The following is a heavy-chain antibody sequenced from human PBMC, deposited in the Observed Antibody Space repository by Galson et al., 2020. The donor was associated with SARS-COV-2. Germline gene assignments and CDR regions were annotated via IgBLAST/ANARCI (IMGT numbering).Heavy chain of an antibody. CDR2: IYWDDDQ. CDR1: GFSLSTSGVG. CDR3: AHTSEGVNYYGSGIYDAFDI. J-gene: IGHJ3*02. D-gene: IGHD3-10*01. V-gene: IGHV2-5*02. Sequence: SGPTQVTPTQTLTLTCTFSGFSLSTSGVGVGWIRQPPGKALELLALIYWDDDQRYSPSLRSRLGVTKDTSKNQVVLTMTNMDPVDTATYYCAHTSEGVNYYGSGIYDAFDIWGQGTMVTVSS.